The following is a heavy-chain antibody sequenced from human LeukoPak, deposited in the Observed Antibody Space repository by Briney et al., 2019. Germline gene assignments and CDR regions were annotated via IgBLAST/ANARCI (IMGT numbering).Heavy chain of an antibody. CDR3: AKDFGGATDY. J-gene: IGHJ4*02. D-gene: IGHD1-26*01. V-gene: IGHV3-23*01. Sequence: GGSLRLSCAASGFTFSSYAMSWVRQAPGKGLEWVSAISGSGGSTYYADSVKGRSTISRDNSKITLYLQMNSRRAEDTAVYYCAKDFGGATDYWGQGTLVTVSS. CDR1: GFTFSSYA. CDR2: ISGSGGST.